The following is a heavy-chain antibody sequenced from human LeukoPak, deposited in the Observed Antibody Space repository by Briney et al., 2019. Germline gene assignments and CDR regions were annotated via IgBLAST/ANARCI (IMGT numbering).Heavy chain of an antibody. CDR1: GFTFDDYA. CDR3: AKGSFSSGWYIFDY. V-gene: IGHV3-9*01. CDR2: ISWNSGSI. Sequence: GGSLRLSCAASGFTFDDYAMHWVRQAPGKGLEWVSGISWNSGSIGYADSVKGRFTISRDNAKNSLYLQMNSLRAEDTALYYCAKGSFSSGWYIFDYWGQGTLDTVSS. J-gene: IGHJ4*02. D-gene: IGHD6-19*01.